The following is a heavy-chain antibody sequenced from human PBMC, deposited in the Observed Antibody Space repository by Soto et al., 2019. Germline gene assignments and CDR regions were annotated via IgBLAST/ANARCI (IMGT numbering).Heavy chain of an antibody. CDR1: GFTFSNYA. Sequence: EVHLLESGGGLVQPGGSLRLSCAASGFTFSNYAMSWVRQAPGKGLEWVSAISGSGDVTPYADSVEGRFTISRDNSKTTLYLQMNSLRAEDTAVYFCASHNYYNSDRRSSPLDYWGPGTLVTVSS. CDR3: ASHNYYNSDRRSSPLDY. CDR2: ISGSGDVT. D-gene: IGHD3-10*01. V-gene: IGHV3-23*01. J-gene: IGHJ4*02.